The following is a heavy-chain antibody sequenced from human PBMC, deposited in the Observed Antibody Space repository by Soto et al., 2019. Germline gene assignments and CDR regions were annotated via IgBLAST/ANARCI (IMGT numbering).Heavy chain of an antibody. V-gene: IGHV3-30*18. CDR1: GFTFSRYG. CDR2: ISYDISNK. Sequence: GGSLRLSCAASGFTFSRYGVHWVRQAPGKGLEWVATISYDISNKYYADSVKGRFTVSRDNSKNTLYLQMNSLISEDTAVYYCAKDRSTVTTLGFFDYWGQGILVTVSS. J-gene: IGHJ4*02. D-gene: IGHD4-17*01. CDR3: AKDRSTVTTLGFFDY.